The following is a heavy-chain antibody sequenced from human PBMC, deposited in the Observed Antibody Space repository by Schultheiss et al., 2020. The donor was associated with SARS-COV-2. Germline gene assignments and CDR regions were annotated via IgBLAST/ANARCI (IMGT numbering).Heavy chain of an antibody. CDR1: GFSLSTSGMC. CDR3: ARTAVFYLDTHTYHYFDY. J-gene: IGHJ4*02. CDR2: IDWDGNQ. D-gene: IGHD3-16*02. V-gene: IGHV2-70*01. Sequence: SGPTLVKPTQTLTLTCTFSGFSLSTSGMCVSWIRQPPGKALEWLALIDWDGNQYYSTSLKTRLTISRDTSKNQVVLTVTNMDPVDTATYYCARTAVFYLDTHTYHYFDYWGQGTLVTVSS.